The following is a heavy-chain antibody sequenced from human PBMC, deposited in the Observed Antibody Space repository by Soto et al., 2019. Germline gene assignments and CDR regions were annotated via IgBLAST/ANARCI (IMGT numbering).Heavy chain of an antibody. CDR3: SRVNGSQTAFDH. J-gene: IGHJ4*02. V-gene: IGHV5-51*03. CDR1: GYPFTTYW. D-gene: IGHD3-10*01. Sequence: EVQLVQSGAEMKRPGESLKISCQVSGYPFTTYWIGWVRQMPGKGLEWMGKIFPPDSDTRYSPSFQGQVTMSVDKSTSTAYLQWSSLKASDTAMYYCSRVNGSQTAFDHWGQGTLVTVSS. CDR2: IFPPDSDT.